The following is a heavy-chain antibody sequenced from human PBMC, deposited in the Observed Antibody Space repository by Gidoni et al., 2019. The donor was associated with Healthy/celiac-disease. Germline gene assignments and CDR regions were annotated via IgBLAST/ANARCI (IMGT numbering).Heavy chain of an antibody. CDR2: IYHSGST. Sequence: QLQLQESGSGLVQPSQTLSLTCAVSGGSISSGGYSWSWIRQPPGKGLEWIGYIYHSGSTYYNPSLKSRVTISVDRSKNQFSLKLSSVTAADTAVYYCARDGSAKSDAFDIWGQGTMVTVSS. CDR1: GGSISSGGYS. V-gene: IGHV4-30-2*01. CDR3: ARDGSAKSDAFDI. J-gene: IGHJ3*02. D-gene: IGHD2-15*01.